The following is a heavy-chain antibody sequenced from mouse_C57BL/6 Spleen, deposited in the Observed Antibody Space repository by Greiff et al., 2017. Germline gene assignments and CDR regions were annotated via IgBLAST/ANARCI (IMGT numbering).Heavy chain of an antibody. J-gene: IGHJ3*01. Sequence: VQLQQSGPELVKPGASVKIPCKASGYTFTDYNMDWVKQSHGTSLEWIGDINPNNGGTIYNQKFKGKATLTVDKSSSTAYMELRSLTSEDTAVYYCARGGGTAQASFAYWGQGTLVTVSA. CDR3: ARGGGTAQASFAY. CDR2: INPNNGGT. V-gene: IGHV1-18*01. D-gene: IGHD3-2*02. CDR1: GYTFTDYN.